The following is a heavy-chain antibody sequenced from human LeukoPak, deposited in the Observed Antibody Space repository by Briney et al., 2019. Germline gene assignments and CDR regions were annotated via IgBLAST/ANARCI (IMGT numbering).Heavy chain of an antibody. J-gene: IGHJ4*02. Sequence: QTGGSLRLSCAASGFTCSSYWMSWVRQAPGKGLEWVANIKQDGSEKYYVDSVKGRFTISRDNAKNSLYLQMNSPRAEDTAVYYCARIRRGWSQNWDYWGQGTLVTVSS. CDR1: GFTCSSYW. CDR3: ARIRRGWSQNWDY. V-gene: IGHV3-7*01. D-gene: IGHD6-19*01. CDR2: IKQDGSEK.